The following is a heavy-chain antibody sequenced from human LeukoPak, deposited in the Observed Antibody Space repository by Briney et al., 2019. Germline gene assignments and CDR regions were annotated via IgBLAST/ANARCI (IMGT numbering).Heavy chain of an antibody. Sequence: PGGSLRLSCAASGFTFSSYSMNWVRQAPGKGLEWVPYISSSSSTIYYADSVKGRFTISRDNAKNSLYLQLNSLRAEDTAVYYCARGFKTAGDERAYWGQGTLVTVSS. CDR1: GFTFSSYS. D-gene: IGHD4-17*01. V-gene: IGHV3-48*01. CDR3: ARGFKTAGDERAY. J-gene: IGHJ4*02. CDR2: ISSSSSTI.